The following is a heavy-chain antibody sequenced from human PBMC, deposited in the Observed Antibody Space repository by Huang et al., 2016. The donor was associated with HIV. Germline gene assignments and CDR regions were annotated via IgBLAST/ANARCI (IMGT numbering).Heavy chain of an antibody. D-gene: IGHD4-17*01. CDR3: SPSGDDYFYFYMDV. CDR1: GFIFNDFA. V-gene: IGHV3-49*03. CDR2: VRSKAFGGAS. Sequence: QLVESGGDSVQSGRSLRLSCRGSGFIFNDFAINWFRQSPGKGLEWIGFVRSKAFGGASKSAPSVKYRFTVSRDEAKNVAFLQMDNLQVDDTAIYYCSPSGDDYFYFYMDVWGNGTTVIVS. J-gene: IGHJ6*03.